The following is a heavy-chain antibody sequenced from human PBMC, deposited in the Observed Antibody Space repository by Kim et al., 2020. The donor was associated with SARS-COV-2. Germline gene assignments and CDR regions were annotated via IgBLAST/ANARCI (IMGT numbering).Heavy chain of an antibody. Sequence: SETLSLTCAVYGGSFSGYYWSWIRQPPWKGLEWIGKIHQSGNINYNPSLKSRVTMSIDTSKNQFSLRLTSVTAADTGFYYCARGRAGVVPAPILGLGPHYDYFIMDVWGHGAPVTVSS. CDR3: ARGRAGVVPAPILGLGPHYDYFIMDV. J-gene: IGHJ6*02. D-gene: IGHD2-2*01. V-gene: IGHV4-34*01. CDR1: GGSFSGYY. CDR2: IHQSGNI.